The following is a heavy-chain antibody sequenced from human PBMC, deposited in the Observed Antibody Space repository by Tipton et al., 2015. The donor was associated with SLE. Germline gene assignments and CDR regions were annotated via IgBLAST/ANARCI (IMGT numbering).Heavy chain of an antibody. Sequence: TLPLTCTVSGGSISSHYWSWIRQPAGKGLEWIGRIYTSGSTNYNPSLKSRVTMSVDTSKNQFSLKLSSVTAADTAVYYCARVLSPYLDAFDIWGQGTMVTVSS. J-gene: IGHJ3*02. CDR3: ARVLSPYLDAFDI. V-gene: IGHV4-4*07. CDR1: GGSISSHY. D-gene: IGHD3-16*01. CDR2: IYTSGST.